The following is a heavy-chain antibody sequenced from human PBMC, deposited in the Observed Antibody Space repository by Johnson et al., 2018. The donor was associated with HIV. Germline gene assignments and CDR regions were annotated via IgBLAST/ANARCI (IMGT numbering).Heavy chain of an antibody. CDR1: GFTFSSYA. V-gene: IGHV3-NL1*01. CDR2: INWNGGST. Sequence: QVQLVESGGGVVQPGRSLRLSCAASGFTFSSYAMHWVRQAPGKGLEWVSGINWNGGSTGYADSVKGRFTISRDNSKNTLYLQMNSLRAEDTAVYYCARDWGLYSSGWYVDAFDIWGQGTMVTVSS. CDR3: ARDWGLYSSGWYVDAFDI. J-gene: IGHJ3*02. D-gene: IGHD6-19*01.